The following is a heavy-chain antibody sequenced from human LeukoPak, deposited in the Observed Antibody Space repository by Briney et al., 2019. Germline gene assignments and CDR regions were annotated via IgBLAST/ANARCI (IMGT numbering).Heavy chain of an antibody. CDR1: GFTFSSYW. J-gene: IGHJ4*02. CDR3: AKEYYGSGNYCDY. CDR2: IRDDGGNR. D-gene: IGHD3-10*01. V-gene: IGHV3-30*02. Sequence: GGSLRLSCAASGFTFSSYWMSWVRQAPGKGLEWVAFIRDDGGNRYHADSVKGRFTISRDNSKNTLYLEMNSLRAEDTGVYYCAKEYYGSGNYCDYWGQGTLVTVSS.